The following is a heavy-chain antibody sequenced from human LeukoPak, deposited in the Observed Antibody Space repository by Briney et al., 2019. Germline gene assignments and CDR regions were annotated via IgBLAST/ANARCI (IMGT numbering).Heavy chain of an antibody. CDR2: ISPSGTDI. Sequence: GGSLRLSCAVSGFTFTDTYMTWIRQAPGKGLESLSYISPSGTDISYADSVKGRFTISRDNAKNSLYLQMNSLRAEDTALYYCARSGAYDFWSGYPDYWGQGTLVTVSS. CDR3: ARSGAYDFWSGYPDY. J-gene: IGHJ4*02. D-gene: IGHD3-3*01. CDR1: GFTFTDTY. V-gene: IGHV3-11*01.